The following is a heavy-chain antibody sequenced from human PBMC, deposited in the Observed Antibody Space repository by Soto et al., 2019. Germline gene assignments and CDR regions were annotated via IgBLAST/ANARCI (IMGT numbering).Heavy chain of an antibody. D-gene: IGHD4-17*01. V-gene: IGHV3-7*03. CDR1: GFTFSSYG. CDR2: IKQDGSEK. CDR3: ARAFTVTSDAFDI. Sequence: VQLVESGGGVVQPGRSLRLSCAASGFTFSSYGMHWVRQAPGKGLEWVANIKQDGSEKYYVDSVKGRFTISRDNAKNSLYLQMNSLRAEDTAVYYCARAFTVTSDAFDIWGQGTMVTVSS. J-gene: IGHJ3*02.